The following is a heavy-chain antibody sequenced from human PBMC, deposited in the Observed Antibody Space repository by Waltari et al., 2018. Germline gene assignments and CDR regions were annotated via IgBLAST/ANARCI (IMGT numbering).Heavy chain of an antibody. CDR2: INWNSGNI. Sequence: EVQLVESGGGLVQPGRSLRLSCVGSGFSFADRAMHWVRQVPGKGGEWVSGINWNSGNIGYADSVKGRFTISRDNAKNSLYLQINSVRTEDTALYYCASDAFGNSIGGVFDYWGQGTLVNVSS. CDR1: GFSFADRA. J-gene: IGHJ4*02. V-gene: IGHV3-9*01. CDR3: ASDAFGNSIGGVFDY. D-gene: IGHD3-3*01.